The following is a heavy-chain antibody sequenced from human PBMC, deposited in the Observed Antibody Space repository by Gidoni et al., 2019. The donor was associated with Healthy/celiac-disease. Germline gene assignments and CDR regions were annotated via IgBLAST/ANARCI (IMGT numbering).Heavy chain of an antibody. J-gene: IGHJ6*02. CDR2: IIPIFGTA. Sequence: QVQLVQSGAEVKKPGSSVKASCKASGGTFGSYAISWVRQAPGQGLEWMGGIIPIFGTANYAQKFQGRVTITADESTSSLRSEDTAVYYCARRWMATITYYGMDVWGQGTTVTVSS. D-gene: IGHD5-12*01. V-gene: IGHV1-69*01. CDR3: ARRWMATITYYGMDV. CDR1: GGTFGSYA.